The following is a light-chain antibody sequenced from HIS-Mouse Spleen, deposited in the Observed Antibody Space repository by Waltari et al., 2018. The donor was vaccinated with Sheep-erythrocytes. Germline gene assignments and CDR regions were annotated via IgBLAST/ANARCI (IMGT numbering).Light chain of an antibody. J-gene: IGLJ1*01. V-gene: IGLV2-11*01. CDR1: SSDVGGYNY. Sequence: QSALTQPRSVSGSPGQSVTISCTGTSSDVGGYNYVSLYQQHPGKAPKLMIYDFSKRPSGVPDRFPGSKSGNTASLTISGLQAEDEADYYCCSYAGSYNHVFATGTKVTVL. CDR2: DFS. CDR3: CSYAGSYNHV.